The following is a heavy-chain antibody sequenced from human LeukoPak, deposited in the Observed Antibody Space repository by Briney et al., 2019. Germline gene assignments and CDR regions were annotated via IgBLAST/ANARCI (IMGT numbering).Heavy chain of an antibody. Sequence: ASVKVSCKASGYTFTGYYMHWVRQAPGQGLEWMGWINPNSGGTNYAQKFQGRVTVTRDTSISTAYMELSRLRSDDTAVYYCARDSGVTMVRGAPCWFDPWGQGTLVTVSS. J-gene: IGHJ5*02. CDR3: ARDSGVTMVRGAPCWFDP. D-gene: IGHD3-10*01. CDR2: INPNSGGT. CDR1: GYTFTGYY. V-gene: IGHV1-2*02.